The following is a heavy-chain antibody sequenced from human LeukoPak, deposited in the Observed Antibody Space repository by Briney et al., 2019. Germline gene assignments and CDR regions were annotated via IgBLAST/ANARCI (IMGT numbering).Heavy chain of an antibody. CDR1: GFTFSSYS. CDR3: ARARQQLYYYYGMDV. Sequence: GGSLRLSCAASGFTFSSYSMNWVRQAPGKGLEWVSSISSSRGYIYYADSMKGRFTISRDNAKNSLYLQMNSLRAEDTAVYYCARARQQLYYYYGMDVWGQGTTVTVSS. J-gene: IGHJ6*02. V-gene: IGHV3-21*01. CDR2: ISSSRGYI. D-gene: IGHD6-13*01.